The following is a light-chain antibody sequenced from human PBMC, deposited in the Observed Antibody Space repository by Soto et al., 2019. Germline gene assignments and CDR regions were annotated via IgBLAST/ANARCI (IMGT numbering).Light chain of an antibody. J-gene: IGKJ4*01. CDR1: QSVSSN. V-gene: IGKV3-15*01. CDR2: DAS. CDR3: QQYGSSPELT. Sequence: EIVMTQSPATLSVSPGERATLSCRASQSVSSNFAWYQQKPGQAPRLLIYDASTRATGIPARFSGSGSGTEFTLTISRLEPEDFAVYYCQQYGSSPELTFGGGTKVDIK.